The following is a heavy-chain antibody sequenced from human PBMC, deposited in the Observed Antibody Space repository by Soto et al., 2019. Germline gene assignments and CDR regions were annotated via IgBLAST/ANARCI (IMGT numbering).Heavy chain of an antibody. CDR1: GFTFSSYA. D-gene: IGHD6-13*01. J-gene: IGHJ6*01. V-gene: IGHV3-30-3*01. CDR2: ISYDGSNK. CDR3: ARAGAGYSSSWFQYYYYYGMDV. Sequence: LRLSCAASGFTFSSYAMHWVRQAPGKGLEWVAVISYDGSNKYYADSVKGRFTISRDNSKNTLYLQMNSLRAEDTAVYYCARAGAGYSSSWFQYYYYYGMDVWGQVPTFTVSS.